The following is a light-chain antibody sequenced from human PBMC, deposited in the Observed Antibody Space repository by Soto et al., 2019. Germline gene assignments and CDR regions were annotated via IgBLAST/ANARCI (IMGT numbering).Light chain of an antibody. J-gene: IGLJ1*01. CDR2: EVS. CDR3: CSYAGSSTFEG. CDR1: SSDVGSYNL. Sequence: QSVLTQPACVSGSPGQSITISCTGTSSDVGSYNLVSWYQQHPGKAPKLMIYEVSKRPSGVSNRFSGSKSGNTASLTISGLQAEDEADYYCCSYAGSSTFEGIGTGTKVTVL. V-gene: IGLV2-23*02.